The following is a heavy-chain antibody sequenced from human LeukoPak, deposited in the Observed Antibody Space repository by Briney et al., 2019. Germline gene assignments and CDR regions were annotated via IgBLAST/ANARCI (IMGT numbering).Heavy chain of an antibody. CDR1: GYTFTSYD. Sequence: ASVKVSCKASGYTFTSYDINWVRQATGQGLEWMGWMNPNSGNTGYAQKFQGRVTMTRDTSISTAYMELSRLRSDDTAVYYCAMEGTAMVTGDYWGQGTLVTVSS. V-gene: IGHV1-8*01. D-gene: IGHD5-18*01. CDR2: MNPNSGNT. J-gene: IGHJ4*02. CDR3: AMEGTAMVTGDY.